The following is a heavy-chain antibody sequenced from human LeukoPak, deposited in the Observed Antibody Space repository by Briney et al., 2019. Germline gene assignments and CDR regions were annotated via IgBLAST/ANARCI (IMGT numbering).Heavy chain of an antibody. CDR2: IYYSGST. D-gene: IGHD3-22*01. CDR3: ARAPGSYYDSSGYRFDY. J-gene: IGHJ4*02. V-gene: IGHV4-59*12. CDR1: GGSISSYY. Sequence: SETLSLACTVSGGSISSYYWSWIRQPPGKGLEWIGYIYYSGSTNYNPSLKSRVTISVDTSKNQFSLKLSSVTAADTAVYYCARAPGSYYDSSGYRFDYWGQGTLVTVSS.